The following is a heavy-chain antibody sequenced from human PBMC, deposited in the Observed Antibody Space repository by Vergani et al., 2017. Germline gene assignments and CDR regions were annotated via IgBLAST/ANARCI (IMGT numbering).Heavy chain of an antibody. D-gene: IGHD1-1*01. V-gene: IGHV3-72*01. CDR1: GITFWQFG. J-gene: IGHJ3*02. CDR2: IRNKANDYTT. Sequence: EVDLVESGGGLAQPGGSLRLSCEASGITFWQFGMHWVRQGPGKGLEWVGRIRNKANDYTTQYAASVKGRFTISRDDSKSYLYLQMNSLQTEDTALYYCVRVKGSNWNDHLYDIWGQGTLVTVSS. CDR3: VRVKGSNWNDHLYDI.